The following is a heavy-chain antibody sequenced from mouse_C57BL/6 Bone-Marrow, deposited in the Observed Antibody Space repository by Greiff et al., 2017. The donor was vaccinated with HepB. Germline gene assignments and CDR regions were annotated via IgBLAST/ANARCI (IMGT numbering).Heavy chain of an antibody. V-gene: IGHV5-4*01. CDR2: ISDGGSYT. Sequence: EVMLVESGGGLVKPGGSLKLSCAASGFTFSSYAMSWVRQTPEKRLEWVATISDGGSYTYYPDNVKGRFTISRDNAKNNLYLQMSHLKSEDTAMYYCAREFPYYYGSSAWFAYWGQGTLVTVSA. CDR1: GFTFSSYA. D-gene: IGHD1-1*01. CDR3: AREFPYYYGSSAWFAY. J-gene: IGHJ3*01.